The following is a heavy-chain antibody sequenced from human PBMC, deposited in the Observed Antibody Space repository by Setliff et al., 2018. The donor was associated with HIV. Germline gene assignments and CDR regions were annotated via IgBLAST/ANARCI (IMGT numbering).Heavy chain of an antibody. CDR2: IHPSDSNT. V-gene: IGHV5-51*01. D-gene: IGHD2-15*01. J-gene: IGHJ6*02. Sequence: GESLKISCKGSGYSFTSYWIGWVRQMPGKGLEWMGIIHPSDSNTRYSPSFRGQVTISADKSISTAYLQWSSLKASDTAMYCCASSITVAAGRSHYYYAMDVWGQGTKVTVSS. CDR1: GYSFTSYW. CDR3: ASSITVAAGRSHYYYAMDV.